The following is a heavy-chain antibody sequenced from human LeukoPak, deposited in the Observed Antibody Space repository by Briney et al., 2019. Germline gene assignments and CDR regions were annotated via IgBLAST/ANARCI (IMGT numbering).Heavy chain of an antibody. J-gene: IGHJ6*02. CDR2: IIPILGIA. Sequence: GSSVKVSCKASEGTSSSYPTGWVRKAPGKGLDWMERIIPILGIANYAQKFQGRVTITADKSTSTAYMELSSLRSEDTAVYYCARDTMLVVAASYGMDVWGQGTTVTVSS. CDR3: ARDTMLVVAASYGMDV. CDR1: EGTSSSYP. D-gene: IGHD2-15*01. V-gene: IGHV1-69*04.